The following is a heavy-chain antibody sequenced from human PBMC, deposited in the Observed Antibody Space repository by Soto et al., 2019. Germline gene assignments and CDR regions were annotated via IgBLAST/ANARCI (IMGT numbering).Heavy chain of an antibody. CDR2: IYYSGST. CDR1: GSSISSGDYY. D-gene: IGHD5-18*01. CDR3: ASNSYGYIFYDH. V-gene: IGHV4-30-4*01. J-gene: IGHJ4*02. Sequence: QVQLQESGPGLVKPSQTLSLTCTVSGSSISSGDYYWSSIHQPPGKGLEWIGYIYYSGSTYYNPSLKSRVTISVDTSKNQFSLKLSSVTAADTAVYYCASNSYGYIFYDHWGQGTLVTVSS.